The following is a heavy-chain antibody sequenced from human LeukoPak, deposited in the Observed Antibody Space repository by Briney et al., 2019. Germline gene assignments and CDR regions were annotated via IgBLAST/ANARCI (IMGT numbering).Heavy chain of an antibody. CDR1: GFTFSTYW. CDR2: IKQDGSEK. Sequence: GGSLRLSCAASGFTFSTYWMTWVRQAPGKGLEWVANIKQDGSEKYYVDSVKGRFTISRDNAKNSLYLQMNSLRAEDTAVYYCATPQGEVTVVRGAWGQGTLVTVSS. V-gene: IGHV3-7*01. J-gene: IGHJ5*02. CDR3: ATPQGEVTVVRGA. D-gene: IGHD3-10*01.